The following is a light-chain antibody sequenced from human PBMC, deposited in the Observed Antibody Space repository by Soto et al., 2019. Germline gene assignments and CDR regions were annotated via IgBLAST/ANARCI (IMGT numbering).Light chain of an antibody. CDR2: GAS. J-gene: IGKJ4*01. CDR1: QSVSSN. CDR3: QEYNNGPALT. V-gene: IGKV3-15*01. Sequence: EIVMTQSPATLSVSPGERATLSCRANQSVSSNLAWYQQKPGQAPRLLISGASTRATGIPDRFSGSGSGTEVTLTISSLQSADFAVYYCQEYNNGPALTFGGGTKVEIK.